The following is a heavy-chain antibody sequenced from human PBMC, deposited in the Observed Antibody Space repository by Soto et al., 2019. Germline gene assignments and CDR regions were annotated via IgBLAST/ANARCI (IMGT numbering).Heavy chain of an antibody. CDR3: ARDFVFVVAGTYYFDY. V-gene: IGHV6-1*01. J-gene: IGHJ4*02. Sequence: SQTLSLTCAISGDSVSSNSAAWNWIRQSPSRGLEWLGRTYYRSKWYNDYAVSVKSRITINPDTSKNQFSLQLNSVTPEDTAVYYCARDFVFVVAGTYYFDYWGQGTLVTVSS. D-gene: IGHD3-3*01. CDR1: GDSVSSNSAA. CDR2: TYYRSKWYN.